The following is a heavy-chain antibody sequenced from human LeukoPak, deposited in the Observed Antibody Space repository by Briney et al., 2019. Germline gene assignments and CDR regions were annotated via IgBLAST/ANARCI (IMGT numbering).Heavy chain of an antibody. Sequence: GGSLRLSCVASGFTFSTYSFNWVRQAPGKGLEWVSYISNDDIFYADSVKGRFTISRDNAKTSLFLQMNSPRAEDTAIYYCARDSDWSFDYWGQGILVTVFS. CDR3: ARDSDWSFDY. J-gene: IGHJ4*02. D-gene: IGHD3-9*01. V-gene: IGHV3-48*01. CDR2: ISNDDI. CDR1: GFTFSTYS.